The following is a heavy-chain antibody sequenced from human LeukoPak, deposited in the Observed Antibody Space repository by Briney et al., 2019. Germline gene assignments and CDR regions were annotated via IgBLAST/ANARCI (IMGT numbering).Heavy chain of an antibody. D-gene: IGHD1-1*01. CDR1: GYTFTSYG. V-gene: IGHV1-18*01. Sequence: ASVKVSCTASGYTFTSYGISWVRQAPGQGLEWMGWISAYNGNTNYAQKLQGRVTMTTDTSTSTAYMELRSLRSDDTAVYYSARDNNWNDRNYFDYWGQGTLVTVSS. J-gene: IGHJ4*02. CDR3: ARDNNWNDRNYFDY. CDR2: ISAYNGNT.